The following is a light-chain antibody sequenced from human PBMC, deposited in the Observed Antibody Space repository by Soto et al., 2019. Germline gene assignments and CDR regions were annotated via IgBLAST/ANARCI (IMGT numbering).Light chain of an antibody. Sequence: DIQMTQSPSTLSASVGDRVTITCRASQSISSWLAWYQQKPGKAPKLLIYDASSLESGVPSRFSGSGSGTEFTLTISSLQPDDFASYDGHEYNSYTWTFGQGTKVEIK. CDR2: DAS. CDR3: HEYNSYTWT. J-gene: IGKJ1*01. CDR1: QSISSW. V-gene: IGKV1-5*01.